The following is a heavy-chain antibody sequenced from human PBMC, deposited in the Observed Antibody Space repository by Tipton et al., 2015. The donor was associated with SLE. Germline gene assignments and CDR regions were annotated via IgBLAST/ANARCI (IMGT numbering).Heavy chain of an antibody. CDR2: IYSGGST. CDR1: GFTVSSNY. J-gene: IGHJ6*02. V-gene: IGHV3-66*02. Sequence: SLRLSCAASGFTVSSNYMSWVRQAPGKGLEWVSVIYSGGSTYYADSVKGRFTISRDNSKNTLYLQMNSLRAEDTAVYYCARDRIGGSYSYYGMDVCGQGTTVTVSS. D-gene: IGHD1-26*01. CDR3: ARDRIGGSYSYYGMDV.